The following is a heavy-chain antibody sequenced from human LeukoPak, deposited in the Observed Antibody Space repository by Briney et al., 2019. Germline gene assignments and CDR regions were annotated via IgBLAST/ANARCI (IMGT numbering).Heavy chain of an antibody. CDR3: ARVYVLDFWSGYYDY. J-gene: IGHJ4*02. CDR2: INPNSGGT. D-gene: IGHD3-3*01. V-gene: IGHV1-2*02. CDR1: GYTFTGYY. Sequence: ASVKVSCKASGYTFTGYYMHWVRQAPGQGLEWMGWINPNSGGTNYAQKFQGRVTMTRDTSISTAYMELSRLRSDDTAVYYCARVYVLDFWSGYYDYWGQGTLVTVSS.